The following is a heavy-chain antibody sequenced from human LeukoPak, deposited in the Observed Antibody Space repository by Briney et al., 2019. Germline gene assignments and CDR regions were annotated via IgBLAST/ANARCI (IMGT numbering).Heavy chain of an antibody. D-gene: IGHD2-2*01. J-gene: IGHJ4*02. CDR2: IYTSGST. CDR1: GGSISSYN. Sequence: SETLSLTCTVSGGSISSYNWSWIRQPAGKGLEWIGRIYTSGSTNYNPSLKSRVTMSVDTSKNQFSLKLSSVTAADTAVYYCAREYCSSTSCYEMYDYWGQGTLVTVPS. CDR3: AREYCSSTSCYEMYDY. V-gene: IGHV4-4*07.